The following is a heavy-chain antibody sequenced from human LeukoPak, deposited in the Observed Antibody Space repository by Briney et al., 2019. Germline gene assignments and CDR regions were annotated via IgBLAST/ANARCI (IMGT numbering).Heavy chain of an antibody. J-gene: IGHJ4*02. V-gene: IGHV3-48*03. CDR3: AREMYSYGTPWYYFDY. Sequence: GGSLRLSCAASGFTLSSYEMNWVRQAPGKGLEWVSYISSSGSTIYYADSVKGRFTISRDNAKNSLYLQMNSLRAGDTAVYYCAREMYSYGTPWYYFDYWGQGTLVTVSS. CDR1: GFTLSSYE. CDR2: ISSSGSTI. D-gene: IGHD5-18*01.